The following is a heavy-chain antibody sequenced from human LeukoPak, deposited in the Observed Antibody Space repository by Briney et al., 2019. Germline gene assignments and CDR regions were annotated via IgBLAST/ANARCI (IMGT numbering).Heavy chain of an antibody. CDR3: ARGWLAETTVVTPYNY. J-gene: IGHJ4*02. CDR1: GFTFTSYD. V-gene: IGHV1-8*01. Sequence: ASVKVSCKASGFTFTSYDINWVRQASEQGLEWMGWMNPNNGNTGYAQKFQGRVTITAVESMSTAYMELSSLRSEDTAVYYCARGWLAETTVVTPYNYWGQGTLVTVSS. D-gene: IGHD2-21*02. CDR2: MNPNNGNT.